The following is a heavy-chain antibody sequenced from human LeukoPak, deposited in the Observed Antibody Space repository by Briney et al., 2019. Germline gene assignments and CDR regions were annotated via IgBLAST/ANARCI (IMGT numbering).Heavy chain of an antibody. CDR3: AASVERWLVWETGYYYGMDV. CDR1: GYSFTSYW. J-gene: IGHJ6*04. D-gene: IGHD6-19*01. CDR2: IDPSDSYT. Sequence: GESLRISCKGSGYSFTSYWISWVRQMPGKGLEWMGRIDPSDSYTNYSPSFQGHVTISADKSISTAYLQWSSLKASDTAMYYCAASVERWLVWETGYYYGMDVWGKGTTVTVSS. V-gene: IGHV5-10-1*01.